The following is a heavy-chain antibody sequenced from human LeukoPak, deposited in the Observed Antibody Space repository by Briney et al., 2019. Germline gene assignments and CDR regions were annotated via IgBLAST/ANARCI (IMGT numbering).Heavy chain of an antibody. V-gene: IGHV1-18*01. CDR1: GGTFSSYA. J-gene: IGHJ4*02. CDR2: ISAYNGNT. D-gene: IGHD3-3*01. CDR3: ARVYDFWSGNDY. Sequence: ASVKVSCKASGGTFSSYAISWVRQAPGQGLEWMGWISAYNGNTNYAQKLQGRVTMTTDTSTSTAYMELRSLRSDDTAVYYCARVYDFWSGNDYWGQGTLVTVSS.